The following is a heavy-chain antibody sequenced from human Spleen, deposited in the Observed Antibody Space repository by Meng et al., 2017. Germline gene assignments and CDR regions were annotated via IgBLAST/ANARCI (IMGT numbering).Heavy chain of an antibody. V-gene: IGHV1-18*01. CDR2: ISCYNGDT. CDR1: GYTFTHHG. CDR3: ARDPSNSSGRYAYFDY. D-gene: IGHD6-19*01. J-gene: IGHJ4*02. Sequence: QLQLVQSGAEVKKPGASVKVPCKASGYTFTHHGISWVRQAPGQGLEWMGWISCYNGDTNYAQKFQGRVTMTTDTSTSTAYMDLRSLRSDDTAVYYCARDPSNSSGRYAYFDYWGQGTLVTVSS.